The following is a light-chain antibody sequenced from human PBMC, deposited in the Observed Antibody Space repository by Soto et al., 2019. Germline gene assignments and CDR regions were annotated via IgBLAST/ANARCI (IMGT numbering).Light chain of an antibody. CDR1: QSISSW. CDR2: DAS. Sequence: DIQMTQSPSTLSASVGDRVTITCRASQSISSWLAWYQQKPGKAPKLLIYDASSLESGVPSRFSGSGSGTEFTLTISSLQPDDFANYYCQQYNSYWTFGQGTKGDI. V-gene: IGKV1-5*01. J-gene: IGKJ1*01. CDR3: QQYNSYWT.